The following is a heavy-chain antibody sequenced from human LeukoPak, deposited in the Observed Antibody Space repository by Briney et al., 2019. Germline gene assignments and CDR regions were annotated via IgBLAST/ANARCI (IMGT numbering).Heavy chain of an antibody. J-gene: IGHJ4*02. CDR2: ISGSGAST. D-gene: IGHD1-26*01. CDR1: GFTFSSYG. Sequence: GGSLRLSCAASGFTFSSYGMHWVRQAPGKGLEWISGISGSGASTYYADSVKGRFTISRDDSRNTLYLQMNSLRGDDTAVYYCAKDVGKWESLHFFDYWGQGTLVTVSS. V-gene: IGHV3-23*01. CDR3: AKDVGKWESLHFFDY.